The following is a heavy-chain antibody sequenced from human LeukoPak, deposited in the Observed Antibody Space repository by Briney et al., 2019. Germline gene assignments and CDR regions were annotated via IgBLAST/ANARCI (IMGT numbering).Heavy chain of an antibody. CDR2: IYYSGST. CDR3: ARQIVVVSPNWFDP. J-gene: IGHJ5*02. Sequence: SETLSLTCTVSGGSISSGDYYWSWIRQPPGKGLEWIGYIYYSGSTYYNPSLKSRVTISVDTCKNQFSLKLSSVTAADTAVYCCARQIVVVSPNWFDPWGQGTLVTVSS. V-gene: IGHV4-30-4*01. CDR1: GGSISSGDYY. D-gene: IGHD3-22*01.